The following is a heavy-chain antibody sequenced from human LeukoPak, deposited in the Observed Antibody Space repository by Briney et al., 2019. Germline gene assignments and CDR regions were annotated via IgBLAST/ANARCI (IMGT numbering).Heavy chain of an antibody. V-gene: IGHV3-7*03. CDR1: GFTFSSYW. J-gene: IGHJ3*02. CDR2: IKQDGSEK. CDR3: AKDSLVIIADAFDI. D-gene: IGHD3-10*01. Sequence: GGSLRLSCAASGFTFSSYWMSWVRQAPGKGLEWVANIKQDGSEKYYVDSVKGRFTSSRDNAKNSLYLQMNSLRAEDTALYYCAKDSLVIIADAFDIWGQGTMVTVSS.